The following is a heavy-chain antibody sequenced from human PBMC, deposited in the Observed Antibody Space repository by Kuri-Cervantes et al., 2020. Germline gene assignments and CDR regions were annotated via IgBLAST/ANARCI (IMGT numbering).Heavy chain of an antibody. V-gene: IGHV3-64*01. CDR1: GFTFSSYA. CDR2: ISSNGGST. Sequence: GESLKISCAASGFTFSSYAMHWVRQAPGKGLEYVSAISSNGGSTYYANSVKGRFTISRDNSKNTLYPQMGSLRAEDMAVYYCARGRWIQLWARKYYFDYWGQGTLVTVSS. CDR3: ARGRWIQLWARKYYFDY. J-gene: IGHJ4*02. D-gene: IGHD5-18*01.